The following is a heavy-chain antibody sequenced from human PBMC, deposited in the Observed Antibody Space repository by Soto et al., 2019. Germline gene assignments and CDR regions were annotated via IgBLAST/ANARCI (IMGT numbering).Heavy chain of an antibody. CDR1: GGSISSGGDS. CDR2: IYHSGST. CDR3: ARGTTVTTKNWFDP. J-gene: IGHJ5*02. Sequence: SDTLSLTSAVPGGSISSGGDSWSWIRQAPGKGLEWIGYIYHSGSTYYNPSLKSRVTISVDRSKNQFSLRLSSVTAADTAVYYCARGTTVTTKNWFDPWGQGTLVTVSS. V-gene: IGHV4-30-2*01. D-gene: IGHD4-17*01.